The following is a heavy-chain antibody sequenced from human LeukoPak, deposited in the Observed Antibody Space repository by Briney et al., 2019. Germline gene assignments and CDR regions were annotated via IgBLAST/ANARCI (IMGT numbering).Heavy chain of an antibody. V-gene: IGHV3-30-3*01. Sequence: GGSLRLSCAASGFTFSSYAMHWVRQAPGKGLEWVAVISYDGSNKYYADSVKGRFTISRDNSKNTLYLQMNSLRAEDTAVYYCAKGFEMATISVVGAFDIWGQGTMVTVSS. CDR1: GFTFSSYA. J-gene: IGHJ3*02. CDR2: ISYDGSNK. CDR3: AKGFEMATISVVGAFDI. D-gene: IGHD5-24*01.